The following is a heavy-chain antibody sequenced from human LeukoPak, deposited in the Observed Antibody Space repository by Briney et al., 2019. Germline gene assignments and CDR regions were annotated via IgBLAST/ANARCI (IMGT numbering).Heavy chain of an antibody. J-gene: IGHJ4*02. CDR2: ISWNSGSI. D-gene: IGHD4-17*01. CDR3: AKGGSRPRTVTTIVGHPWDY. V-gene: IGHV3-9*01. Sequence: GGSLRLSCAASGFTFDDYAMHWVRQAPGKGLEWVSGISWNSGSIGYADSVKGRFTISRDNAKNSLYLQMNSLRAEDTALYYCAKGGSRPRTVTTIVGHPWDYWGQGTLVTVSS. CDR1: GFTFDDYA.